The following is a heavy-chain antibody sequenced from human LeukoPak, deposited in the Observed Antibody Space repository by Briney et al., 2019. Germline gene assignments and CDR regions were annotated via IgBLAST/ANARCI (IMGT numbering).Heavy chain of an antibody. Sequence: SETLSLTCTVSGGSISSGSHYWSWIRQPPGKGLEWIGYIYYSGSTNYNPSLKSRVTISVDTSKNQFSLKLSSVTAADTAVYYCARGRHYYDFWSGIWSYYMDVWGKGTTVTVSS. CDR1: GGSISSGSHY. CDR2: IYYSGST. V-gene: IGHV4-61*01. CDR3: ARGRHYYDFWSGIWSYYMDV. D-gene: IGHD3-3*01. J-gene: IGHJ6*03.